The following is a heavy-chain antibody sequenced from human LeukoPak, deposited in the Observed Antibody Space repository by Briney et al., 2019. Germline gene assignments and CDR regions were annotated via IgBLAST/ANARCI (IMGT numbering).Heavy chain of an antibody. CDR3: ARVFSGNSDDYYYGMDV. CDR2: INPSGGST. D-gene: IGHD4-23*01. J-gene: IGHJ6*02. V-gene: IGHV1-46*01. CDR1: GYTFTSYY. Sequence: GSVKVSCKASGYTFTSYYMHWVRQAPGQGLEWMGIINPSGGSTSYAQKFQGRVTMTRDTSTSTVYMELSSLRSEDTAVYYCARVFSGNSDDYYYGMDVWGQGTTVTVS.